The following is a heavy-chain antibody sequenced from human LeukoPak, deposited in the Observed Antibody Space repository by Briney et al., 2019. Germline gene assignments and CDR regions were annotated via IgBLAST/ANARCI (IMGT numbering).Heavy chain of an antibody. D-gene: IGHD5-12*01. CDR3: ARGPSGYHNT. J-gene: IGHJ4*02. Sequence: GGSLRLSCAASGFTFSSYSMNWVRQAPGKGLEWVSSTSSSSSYIYYADSVKGRFTISRDNAKNSLYLQMNSLRAAVTAVYYCARGPSGYHNTGGKGTLVTVSS. CDR2: TSSSSSYI. CDR1: GFTFSSYS. V-gene: IGHV3-21*01.